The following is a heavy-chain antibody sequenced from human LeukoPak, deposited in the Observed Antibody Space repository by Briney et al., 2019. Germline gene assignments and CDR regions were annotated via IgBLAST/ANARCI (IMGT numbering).Heavy chain of an antibody. D-gene: IGHD3-10*01. CDR2: IYHSGST. V-gene: IGHV4-38-2*02. J-gene: IGHJ4*02. CDR3: ARGDSYYGSGSYYPFDY. CDR1: GYSISGHNY. Sequence: SETLSLTCTVSGYSISGHNYWGWIRQPPGKGLEWIGTIYHSGSTYYNPSLKSRVTISVDTSKNQFSLKLSSVTAADTAVYYCARGDSYYGSGSYYPFDYWGQGTLVTVSS.